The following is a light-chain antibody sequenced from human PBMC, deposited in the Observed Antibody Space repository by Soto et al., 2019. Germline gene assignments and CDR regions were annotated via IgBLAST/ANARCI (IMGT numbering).Light chain of an antibody. CDR2: GAS. Sequence: IVLTQSPDTLSLSPGERATLSCRASQSLTSSFLTWYQQKPGQAPRLLIYGASSRATVIPDRFSGSGSGRDFTLTLSRQEPEGFAVYYFQQYDSARLIFGGATKVEIK. J-gene: IGKJ4*01. V-gene: IGKV3-20*01. CDR1: QSLTSSF. CDR3: QQYDSARLI.